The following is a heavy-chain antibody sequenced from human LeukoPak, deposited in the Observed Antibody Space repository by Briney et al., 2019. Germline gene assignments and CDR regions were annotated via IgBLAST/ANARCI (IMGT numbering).Heavy chain of an antibody. V-gene: IGHV4-59*01. CDR2: IYYSGST. Sequence: SSETLSLTCTISGGSISSYYWSWIRQPPGKGLEWIGYIYYSGSTNYNPSLKSRVTISVDTSKNQFSLKLSSVIAADTAVFYCARFSFCSSGTCYGDYWGQGTLVTVSS. J-gene: IGHJ4*02. CDR3: ARFSFCSSGTCYGDY. D-gene: IGHD2-15*01. CDR1: GGSISSYY.